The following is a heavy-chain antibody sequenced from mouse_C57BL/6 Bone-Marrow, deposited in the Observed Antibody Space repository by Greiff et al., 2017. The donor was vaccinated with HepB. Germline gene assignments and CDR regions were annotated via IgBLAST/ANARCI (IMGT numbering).Heavy chain of an antibody. Sequence: EVQLKESGGDLVKPGGSLKLSCAASGFTFSSYGMSWVRQTPDKRLEWVATISSGGSYTYYPDSVKGRFTISRDNAKNTLYLQMSSLKSEDTAMYYCARHWNYKGFAYWGQGTLVTVSA. D-gene: IGHD2-12*01. CDR1: GFTFSSYG. CDR3: ARHWNYKGFAY. V-gene: IGHV5-6*01. CDR2: ISSGGSYT. J-gene: IGHJ3*01.